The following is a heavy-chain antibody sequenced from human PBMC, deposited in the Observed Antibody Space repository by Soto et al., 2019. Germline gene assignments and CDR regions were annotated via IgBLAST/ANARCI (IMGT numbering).Heavy chain of an antibody. D-gene: IGHD2-2*03. CDR2: INAGNGDT. V-gene: IGHV1-3*01. CDR1: GYSFTIYA. Sequence: ASVKVSWKACGYSFTIYAMLWVRQDPGQRLEWMGWINAGNGDTKYSQKFQGRVTFTRDTFASTVYMELSGLRSEDTAVYFCARDGYCTSTSCRYYYDYWGQGALVTVSS. J-gene: IGHJ4*02. CDR3: ARDGYCTSTSCRYYYDY.